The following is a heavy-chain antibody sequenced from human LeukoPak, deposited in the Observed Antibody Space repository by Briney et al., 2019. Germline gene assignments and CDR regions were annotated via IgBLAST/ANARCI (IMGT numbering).Heavy chain of an antibody. CDR1: GFTFTSSA. V-gene: IGHV1-58*01. Sequence: SVKVSCKASGFTFTSSAVQWVRQARGQRLEWIGWIVVLSGDTNYAQKFQERVTITRDMSTSTAYMELSSLRSEDTAVYYCAAVASGETYYYGSSGYYPPDYWGQGTLVTVSS. CDR3: AAVASGETYYYGSSGYYPPDY. J-gene: IGHJ4*02. CDR2: IVVLSGDT. D-gene: IGHD3-22*01.